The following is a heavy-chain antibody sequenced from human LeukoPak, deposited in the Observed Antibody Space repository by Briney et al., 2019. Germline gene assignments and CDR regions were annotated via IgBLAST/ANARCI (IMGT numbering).Heavy chain of an antibody. CDR1: GFTFSSYW. J-gene: IGHJ4*02. D-gene: IGHD6-13*01. V-gene: IGHV3-74*01. CDR3: AILAAAGTADY. Sequence: GGSLRLSCAASGFTFSSYWMHWVRQTPGKGLVWVSRINSDGSSTRYADSVKGRFTISRDNAKNTLSLQMNSLRAEDTAFYYCAILAAAGTADYWGQGTLVTVSS. CDR2: INSDGSST.